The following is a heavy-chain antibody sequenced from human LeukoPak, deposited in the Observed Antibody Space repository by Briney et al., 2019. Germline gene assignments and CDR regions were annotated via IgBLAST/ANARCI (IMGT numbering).Heavy chain of an antibody. CDR3: ARAPSDDYVWGSYRYWDY. D-gene: IGHD3-16*02. V-gene: IGHV3-7*01. J-gene: IGHJ4*02. Sequence: PGGSLRLSCAASGFTFSYAWMNWVRQAPGKGLEWVANIKQDGSEKYYVDSVKGRFTSSRDNAKNSLYLQMNSLRAEDTAVYYCARAPSDDYVWGSYRYWDYWGQGTLVTVSS. CDR1: GFTFSYAW. CDR2: IKQDGSEK.